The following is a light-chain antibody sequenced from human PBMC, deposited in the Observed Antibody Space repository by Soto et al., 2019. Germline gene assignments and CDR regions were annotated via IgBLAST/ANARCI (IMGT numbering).Light chain of an antibody. J-gene: IGKJ2*01. CDR3: QHDGSSHPYN. V-gene: IGKV3-20*01. CDR1: QSVSSSY. CDR2: AAS. Sequence: EIVLTQSPGTLSLSPGERATLSCRASQSVSSSYLAWYHQKPGQAPRLLIYAASSRATGIPDRFGGSGSGTDLTFTTSRLEAEDWAVDDCQHDGSSHPYNFGLGIKLEI.